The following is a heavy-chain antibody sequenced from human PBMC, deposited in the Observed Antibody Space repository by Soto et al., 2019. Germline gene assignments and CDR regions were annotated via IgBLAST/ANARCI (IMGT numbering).Heavy chain of an antibody. D-gene: IGHD3-16*01. CDR3: ARDGRGLGKLSLFEY. CDR2: IYNGEST. Sequence: EVQLVESGGGLIQPGGSLRLSCAASGFNVNTDYMNWVRQTPGKGLEWVSFIYNGESTHYADSVKGRFTISSDKSKNTLYLQMNSLRVEVTAVYYCARDGRGLGKLSLFEYWGQGTLVTVSS. J-gene: IGHJ4*02. CDR1: GFNVNTDY. V-gene: IGHV3-53*01.